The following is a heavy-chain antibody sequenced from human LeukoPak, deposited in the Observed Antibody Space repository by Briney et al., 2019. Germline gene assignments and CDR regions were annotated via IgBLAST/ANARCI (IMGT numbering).Heavy chain of an antibody. D-gene: IGHD2-15*01. CDR1: GFTFSSYW. V-gene: IGHV3-48*01. CDR2: ISSSSSTI. J-gene: IGHJ6*03. CDR3: ARVVVYYYYMDV. Sequence: GGSLRLSCAASGFTFSSYWMSWVRQAPGKGLEWVSYISSSSSTIYYADSVKGRFTISRDNAKNSLYLRMNSLRAEDTAVYYCARVVVYYYYMDVWGKGTTVTVSS.